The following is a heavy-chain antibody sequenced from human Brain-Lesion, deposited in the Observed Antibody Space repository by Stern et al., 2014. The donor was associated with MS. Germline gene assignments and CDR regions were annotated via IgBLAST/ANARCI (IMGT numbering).Heavy chain of an antibody. D-gene: IGHD3-16*02. CDR1: GFTFRFYW. CDR2: IKQDGSEK. J-gene: IGHJ4*02. Sequence: EVQLVESGGGLVQPGGSLRLSCAASGFTFRFYWMNWVRQTPGKGLEWVANIKQDGSEKFYVDSVKGRFTISRDNTWNSLYLQMNSLRVEDTAVYYCARSDYDYVWGSNRYRTTRYFFDYWSKGTLVSVSS. CDR3: ARSDYDYVWGSNRYRTTRYFFDY. V-gene: IGHV3-7*01.